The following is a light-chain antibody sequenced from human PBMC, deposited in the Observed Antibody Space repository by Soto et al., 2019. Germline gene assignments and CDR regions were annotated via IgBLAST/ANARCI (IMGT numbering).Light chain of an antibody. CDR3: CSYAGSSTPYV. J-gene: IGLJ1*01. Sequence: QSARPQPASVSGSPGQSLTSSCTGTSSDVGSYNLVSWYQQPPGKATKLMIYAVSKRPSGVSNRFSGSTSANPASLTISGLQAEDEADYYCCSYAGSSTPYVFGTGTKVTVL. CDR2: AVS. CDR1: SSDVGSYNL. V-gene: IGLV2-23*02.